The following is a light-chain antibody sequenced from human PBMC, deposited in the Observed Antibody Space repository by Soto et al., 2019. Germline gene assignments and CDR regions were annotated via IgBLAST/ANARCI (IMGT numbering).Light chain of an antibody. Sequence: QSALTQPPSASGSPGQSVTISCTGTSSDVGGYNYVSWYQQHPGKAPKLIIYEVSNRPSGVPDRFSGSKSGNTASLTVSGLQAEDEADYYCSSYAGSNNLLFGGGTKLT. CDR2: EVS. CDR1: SSDVGGYNY. CDR3: SSYAGSNNLL. V-gene: IGLV2-8*01. J-gene: IGLJ2*01.